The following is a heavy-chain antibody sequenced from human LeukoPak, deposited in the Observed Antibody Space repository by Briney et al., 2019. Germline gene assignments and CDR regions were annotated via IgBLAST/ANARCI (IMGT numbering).Heavy chain of an antibody. CDR1: GFTLSSYS. J-gene: IGHJ6*02. V-gene: IGHV3-21*01. Sequence: PGGSLRLSCAASGFTLSSYSMNWVRQAPGKGLEWVSSISSSSTYIYYGDSVKGRFTISRDNAKNSLYLQMNSLRAEDTAVYYCARPRSGYDWTSDYGLDVWGQGTRVTVSS. D-gene: IGHD5-12*01. CDR3: ARPRSGYDWTSDYGLDV. CDR2: ISSSSTYI.